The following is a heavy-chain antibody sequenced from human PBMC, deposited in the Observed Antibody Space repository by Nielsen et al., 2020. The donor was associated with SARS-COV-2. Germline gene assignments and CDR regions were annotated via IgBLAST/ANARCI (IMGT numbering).Heavy chain of an antibody. D-gene: IGHD3-16*01. Sequence: LSLTRAASGFTFRSYGMNWVRQAPGKGLEWVSYISSSSSTIYYADSVKGRFTISRDNAKNSLYLQMNSLRAEDTAVYYCARGGGGMDVWGQGTTVTVSS. CDR2: ISSSSSTI. V-gene: IGHV3-48*01. CDR3: ARGGGGMDV. CDR1: GFTFRSYG. J-gene: IGHJ6*02.